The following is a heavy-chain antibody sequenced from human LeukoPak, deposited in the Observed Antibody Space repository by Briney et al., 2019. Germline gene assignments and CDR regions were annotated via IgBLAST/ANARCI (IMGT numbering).Heavy chain of an antibody. CDR3: GRGGVPASQDY. CDR2: INGDGSTT. D-gene: IGHD2-2*01. V-gene: IGHV3-74*01. J-gene: IGHJ4*01. CDR1: GFTLRNYW. Sequence: PGGSLRLSCAASGFTLRNYWMHWVRQAPGKGLVWVSHINGDGSTTGYADSVKGRFTISRDNAKNTLYLQINSLRAEDTAVYYCGRGGVPASQDYWGHETLVTVSS.